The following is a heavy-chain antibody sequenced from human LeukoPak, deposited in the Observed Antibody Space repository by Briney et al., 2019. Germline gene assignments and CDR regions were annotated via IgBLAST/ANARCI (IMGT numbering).Heavy chain of an antibody. D-gene: IGHD2-15*01. CDR1: GGSISSYY. J-gene: IGHJ5*02. V-gene: IGHV4-59*08. CDR3: ARHDRSADIVGNWFDP. CDR2: IYYSGST. Sequence: SETLSLTCTVSGGSISSYYWSWIRQPPGKGLEWIGYIYYSGSTNYTPSLKSRVTISVGTSKNQFSLKLSSVTAADTAVYYCARHDRSADIVGNWFDPWGQGTLVTVSS.